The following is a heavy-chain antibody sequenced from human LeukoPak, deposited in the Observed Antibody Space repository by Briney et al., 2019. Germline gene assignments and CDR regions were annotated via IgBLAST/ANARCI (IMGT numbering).Heavy chain of an antibody. Sequence: PSETLSLTCTVSGGSISSYYWSWIRQPPGKGLEWIGYIYYSGITHCNPSLQSRVTISVDTSKNQFSLKVSSVTAADSAVYYCARRVQRGPPYFYYYMDVWGKGTTVTVSS. CDR2: IYYSGIT. V-gene: IGHV4-59*08. D-gene: IGHD2/OR15-2a*01. CDR1: GGSISSYY. J-gene: IGHJ6*03. CDR3: ARRVQRGPPYFYYYMDV.